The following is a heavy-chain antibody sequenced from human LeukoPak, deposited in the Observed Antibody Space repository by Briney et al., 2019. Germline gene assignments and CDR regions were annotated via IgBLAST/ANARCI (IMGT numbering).Heavy chain of an antibody. V-gene: IGHV1-8*02. Sequence: ASVKVSCKASGYTFTSYGISWVRKSPGQGLEWMVWMNPNSGNTGYAQKSQSRVTMTRKTSISTAYMELSSLRSEDTAVYYCARGLSCSGGRCHYYYYYYMDVWGKGTMVTVSS. D-gene: IGHD2-15*01. CDR3: ARGLSCSGGRCHYYYYYYMDV. CDR2: MNPNSGNT. CDR1: GYTFTSYG. J-gene: IGHJ6*03.